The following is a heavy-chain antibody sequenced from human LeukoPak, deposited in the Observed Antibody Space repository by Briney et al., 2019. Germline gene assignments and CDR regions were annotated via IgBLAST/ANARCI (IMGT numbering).Heavy chain of an antibody. CDR1: GYTFTGYY. CDR3: AREGPLRLPYFDP. V-gene: IGHV1-2*02. Sequence: GASVKVSCKASGYTFTGYYMHWVRQAPGQGLECMGWINPNIGGTNYAQKFQGRVTMTRDTSISTAYMELSSLRSDDTAVYYCAREGPLRLPYFDPWGQGTLVTVSS. CDR2: INPNIGGT. J-gene: IGHJ5*02. D-gene: IGHD4-17*01.